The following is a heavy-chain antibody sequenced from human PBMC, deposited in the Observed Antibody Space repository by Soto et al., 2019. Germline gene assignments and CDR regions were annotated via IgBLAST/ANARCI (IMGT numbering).Heavy chain of an antibody. CDR2: MMPVYGSA. CDR1: GDTFSRSA. Sequence: QVQLVQSGAEVKKAGSSVKVSCKASGDTFSRSAFAWVRQAPGQGPEWMGGMMPVYGSANYAEKFGGRLTISASVSKSTFYMELSSLTSDDTVGYYLARGGGTFFGAVIIVGISGLDVWGSGSTGSVSS. D-gene: IGHD3-3*01. CDR3: ARGGGTFFGAVIIVGISGLDV. V-gene: IGHV1-69*01. J-gene: IGHJ6*02.